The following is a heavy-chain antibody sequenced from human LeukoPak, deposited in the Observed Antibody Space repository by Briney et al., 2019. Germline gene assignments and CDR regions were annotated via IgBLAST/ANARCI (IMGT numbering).Heavy chain of an antibody. Sequence: SETLSLTCTVSGGSISSYYWSWIRQPPGKGLEWIGYIYYSGSTNYNPSLKSRVTISVDTSKNQFSLKLSSVTAADTAVYYCARRNAVAGTGYWGQGTLVTVSS. J-gene: IGHJ4*02. CDR1: GGSISSYY. V-gene: IGHV4-59*12. CDR2: IYYSGST. D-gene: IGHD6-19*01. CDR3: ARRNAVAGTGY.